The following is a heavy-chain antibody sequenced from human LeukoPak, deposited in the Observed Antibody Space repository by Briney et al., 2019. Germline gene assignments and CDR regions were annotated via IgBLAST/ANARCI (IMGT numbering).Heavy chain of an antibody. CDR3: ARDPRLRYYFDY. J-gene: IGHJ4*02. V-gene: IGHV3-30*04. Sequence: GGSLRLSCAASGFTFSSYAMHWVRQAPGKGLKWVAVISYDGSNKYYADSVKGRFTISRDNSKNTLYLQMNSLRAEDTAVYYCARDPRLRYYFDYWGQGTLVTVSS. D-gene: IGHD7-27*01. CDR1: GFTFSSYA. CDR2: ISYDGSNK.